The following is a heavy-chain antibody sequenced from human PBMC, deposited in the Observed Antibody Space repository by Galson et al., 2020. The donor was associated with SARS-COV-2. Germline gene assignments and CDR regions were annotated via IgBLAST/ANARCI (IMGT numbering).Heavy chain of an antibody. CDR2: IKQDGSEK. CDR3: AREGSGFRYYYYGMDV. V-gene: IGHV3-7*03. Sequence: GESLKISRAASGFTFSSYWMSWVRQAPGKGLEWVANIKQDGSEKYYVDSVKGRFTISRDNAKNSLYLQMNSLRAEDTAVYYCAREGSGFRYYYYGMDVWGQGTTVTVSS. J-gene: IGHJ6*02. CDR1: GFTFSSYW. D-gene: IGHD3-3*01.